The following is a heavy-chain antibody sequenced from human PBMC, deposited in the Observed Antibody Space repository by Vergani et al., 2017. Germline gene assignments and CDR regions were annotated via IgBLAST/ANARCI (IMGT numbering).Heavy chain of an antibody. CDR2: ISSSSSYI. D-gene: IGHD2-15*01. CDR3: AREEGYCSGGSCPVVARVRAFDI. Sequence: EVQLVESGGGLVKPGGSLRLSCAASGFTFSSYSMNWVRQAPGKGLEWVSSISSSSSYIYYADSVKGRFTISRDNAKNSLYLQMNSLRAEDTAVYYCAREEGYCSGGSCPVVARVRAFDIWGQGTMVTVSS. J-gene: IGHJ3*02. V-gene: IGHV3-21*01. CDR1: GFTFSSYS.